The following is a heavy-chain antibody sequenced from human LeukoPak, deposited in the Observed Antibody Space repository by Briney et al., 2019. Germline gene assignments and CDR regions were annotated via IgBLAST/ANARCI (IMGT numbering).Heavy chain of an antibody. D-gene: IGHD2-21*02. V-gene: IGHV3-21*01. Sequence: GGSLRLSCAASGFTFSSYSMNWVRQAPGKGLEWVSSISSSSSYIYYADSVKGRFTISRDNAKNSLYLQMNSMRAEDTAVYYCARDSFVVVTAKNDYWGQGNLVTVSS. CDR1: GFTFSSYS. J-gene: IGHJ4*02. CDR2: ISSSSSYI. CDR3: ARDSFVVVTAKNDY.